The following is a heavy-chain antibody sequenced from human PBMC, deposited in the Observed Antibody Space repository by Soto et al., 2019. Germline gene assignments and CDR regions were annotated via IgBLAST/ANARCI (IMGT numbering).Heavy chain of an antibody. CDR1: GSNFTSHY. D-gene: IGHD3-22*01. J-gene: IGHJ6*02. Sequence: ASVKVSCKTSGSNFTSHYIHWVRQAPGQRLESMGIIYPRGGSTIYAQKFQGKVTMTRDTSTHTLYMELSSLRSEDTAIYYCARVGYSSTGTTLHFHGLDGWGQVTTVTVSS. CDR2: IYPRGGST. V-gene: IGHV1-46*01. CDR3: ARVGYSSTGTTLHFHGLDG.